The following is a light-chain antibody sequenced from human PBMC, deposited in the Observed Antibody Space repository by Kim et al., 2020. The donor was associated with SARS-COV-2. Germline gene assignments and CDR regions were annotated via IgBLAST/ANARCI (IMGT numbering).Light chain of an antibody. V-gene: IGLV3-19*01. CDR2: GKN. CDR3: NSRDSSGNHQV. Sequence: ALGKTDRIACQGDSLRSYYATWYQQKPGQATVLVSYGKNNRPSGIPDRFSGSSSGNTASLTITGAQAEDEADYYCNSRDSSGNHQVFGGGTQLTVL. CDR1: SLRSYY. J-gene: IGLJ2*01.